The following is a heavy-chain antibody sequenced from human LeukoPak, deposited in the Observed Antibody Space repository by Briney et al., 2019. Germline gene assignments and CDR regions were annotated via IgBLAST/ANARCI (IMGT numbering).Heavy chain of an antibody. Sequence: GGSLRLSCAASGFTFSDYYMSWIRQAPGKGLEWVAVISYDGGNKYYADSVKGRFTISRDNSKNTLYLQMNSLRAEDTAVYYCAKGDSSSSLIYYFDYWGQGTLVTVSS. CDR3: AKGDSSSSLIYYFDY. J-gene: IGHJ4*02. D-gene: IGHD6-6*01. CDR1: GFTFSDYY. V-gene: IGHV3-30*18. CDR2: ISYDGGNK.